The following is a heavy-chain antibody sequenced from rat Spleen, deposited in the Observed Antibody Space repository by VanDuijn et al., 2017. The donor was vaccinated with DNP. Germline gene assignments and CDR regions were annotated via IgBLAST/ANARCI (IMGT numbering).Heavy chain of an antibody. CDR2: ISPSGGST. CDR1: GFTFSDYY. Sequence: EVQLVESGGGLVQPGRSLKLSCAASGFTFSDYYMAWVRQAPKKGPEWVASISPSGGSTYYRDSVKGRFTVSRDNAQSTLYRHLTSLRSEDTATYYCTRDLNFGYNYAFDYWGQGVMVTVSS. D-gene: IGHD1-4*01. V-gene: IGHV5-27*01. J-gene: IGHJ2*01. CDR3: TRDLNFGYNYAFDY.